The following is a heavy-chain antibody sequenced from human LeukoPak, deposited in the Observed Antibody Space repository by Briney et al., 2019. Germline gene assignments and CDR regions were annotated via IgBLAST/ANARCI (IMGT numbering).Heavy chain of an antibody. D-gene: IGHD3-16*02. CDR2: IRSKASNYAT. J-gene: IGHJ4*01. CDR1: GFTFSDSA. Sequence: PGGSLRLSCAASGFTFSDSAIHWVRRASGEGLEWVGRIRSKASNYATVYAASVTGRFTISRDDSKNTAYLQMNSLKTEDTALYYCTVLYDVGVIRPLDYWGQGTLVTVSS. CDR3: TVLYDVGVIRPLDY. V-gene: IGHV3-73*01.